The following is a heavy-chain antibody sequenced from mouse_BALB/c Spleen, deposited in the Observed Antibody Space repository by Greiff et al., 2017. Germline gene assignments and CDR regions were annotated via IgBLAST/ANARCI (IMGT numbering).Heavy chain of an antibody. CDR3: ARGGYDEDAMDY. V-gene: IGHV5-4*02. CDR2: ISDGGSYT. D-gene: IGHD2-14*01. J-gene: IGHJ4*01. CDR1: GFTFSDYY. Sequence: EVMLVESGGGLVKPGGSLKLSCAASGFTFSDYYMYWVRQTPEKRLEWVATISDGGSYTYYPDSVKGRFTISRDNAKNNLYLQMSSLKSEDTAMYYCARGGYDEDAMDYWGQGTSVTVSS.